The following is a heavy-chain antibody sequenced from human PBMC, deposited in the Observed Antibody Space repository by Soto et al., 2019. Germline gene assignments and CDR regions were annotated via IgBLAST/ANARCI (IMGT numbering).Heavy chain of an antibody. CDR2: ISGSGGST. J-gene: IGHJ6*02. V-gene: IGHV3-23*01. D-gene: IGHD4-17*01. Sequence: GGSLRLSCAASGFTFSSYAMSWVRQAPGKGLEWVSAISGSGGSTYYADSVKGRFTISRDNSKNTLYLQMNSLRAEDTAVYYCAKVFRPGDYVYYYYGMDVWGQGTTVTVSS. CDR3: AKVFRPGDYVYYYYGMDV. CDR1: GFTFSSYA.